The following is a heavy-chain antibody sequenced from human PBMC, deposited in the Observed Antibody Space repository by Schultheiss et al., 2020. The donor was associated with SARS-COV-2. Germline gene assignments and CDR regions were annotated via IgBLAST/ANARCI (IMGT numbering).Heavy chain of an antibody. D-gene: IGHD6-19*01. V-gene: IGHV4-61*02. Sequence: LRLSCTVSGGSISSGSYYWSWIRQPAGKGLEWIGRIYTSGSTNYNPSLKSRVTISVDTSKNQFSLKLSSVTAADTAVYYCARGDSSGWYRYYFDYWGQGTLVTVSS. J-gene: IGHJ4*02. CDR2: IYTSGST. CDR3: ARGDSSGWYRYYFDY. CDR1: GGSISSGSYY.